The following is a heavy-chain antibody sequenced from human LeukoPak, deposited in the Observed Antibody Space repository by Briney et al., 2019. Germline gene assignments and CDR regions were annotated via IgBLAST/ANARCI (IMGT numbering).Heavy chain of an antibody. J-gene: IGHJ6*03. CDR3: ARVGVPDPGVYYYYYMDV. Sequence: PSETLSLTCTVSGGSISSGSYYWSWIRQPPGKGLEWIGYIYYSGSTNYNPSLKSRVTISVDTSKNQFSLKLSSVTAADTAVYYCARVGVPDPGVYYYYYMDVWGKGTTVTISS. D-gene: IGHD2-2*01. V-gene: IGHV4-61*01. CDR2: IYYSGST. CDR1: GGSISSGSYY.